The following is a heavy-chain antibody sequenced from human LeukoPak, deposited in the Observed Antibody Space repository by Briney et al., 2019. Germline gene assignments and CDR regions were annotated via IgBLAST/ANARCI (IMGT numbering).Heavy chain of an antibody. D-gene: IGHD6-13*01. Sequence: GGSLRLSCAASGVTFSTYWMSWVRQAPGKGLEWVANIKQDGSEQYYVDSVKGRFTISRDNAKNTLYLQMNSLRVEDTAVYYCARRIHSSSWYGGIDYWGQGTLVTVSS. CDR3: ARRIHSSSWYGGIDY. V-gene: IGHV3-7*02. CDR1: GVTFSTYW. J-gene: IGHJ4*02. CDR2: IKQDGSEQ.